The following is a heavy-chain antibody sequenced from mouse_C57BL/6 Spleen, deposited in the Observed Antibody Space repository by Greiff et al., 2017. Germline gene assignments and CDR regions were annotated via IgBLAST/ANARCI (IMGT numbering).Heavy chain of an antibody. D-gene: IGHD2-4*01. J-gene: IGHJ4*01. CDR1: GYAFSSYW. CDR2: IYPGDGDT. V-gene: IGHV1-80*01. CDR3: ARSGYYDYDYAMDY. Sequence: LVESGAELVKPGASVKISCKASGYAFSSYWMNWVKQRPGKGLEWIGQIYPGDGDTNYNGKFKGKATLTADKSSSTAYMQLSSLTSEDSAVYFCARSGYYDYDYAMDYWGQGTSVTVSS.